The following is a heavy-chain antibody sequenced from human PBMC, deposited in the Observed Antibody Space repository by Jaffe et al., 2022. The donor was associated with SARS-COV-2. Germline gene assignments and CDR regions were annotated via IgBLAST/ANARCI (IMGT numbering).Heavy chain of an antibody. CDR2: ISYDGSNK. D-gene: IGHD3-3*01. J-gene: IGHJ4*02. CDR3: AREPSRTIFGSPLFDY. Sequence: QVQLVESGGGVVQPGRSLRLSCAASGFTFSSYAMHWVRQAPGKGLEWVAVISYDGSNKYYADSVKGRFTISRDNSKNTLYLQMNSLRAEDTAVYYCAREPSRTIFGSPLFDYWGQGTLVTVSS. CDR1: GFTFSSYA. V-gene: IGHV3-30-3*01.